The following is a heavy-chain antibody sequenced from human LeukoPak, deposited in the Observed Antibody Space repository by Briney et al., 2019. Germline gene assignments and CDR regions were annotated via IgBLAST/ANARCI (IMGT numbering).Heavy chain of an antibody. V-gene: IGHV1-2*06. CDR1: GYTFTGYY. D-gene: IGHD3-10*01. CDR3: ATDLSSGSYYQDYYFDY. CDR2: INPNSGGT. J-gene: IGHJ4*02. Sequence: ASVKVSCKASGYTFTGYYMHWVRQAPGQGLEWMGRINPNSGGTNYAQKFQGRVTMTRDTSISTAYMELSGLRSDDTAVYYCATDLSSGSYYQDYYFDYWGQGTLVTVSS.